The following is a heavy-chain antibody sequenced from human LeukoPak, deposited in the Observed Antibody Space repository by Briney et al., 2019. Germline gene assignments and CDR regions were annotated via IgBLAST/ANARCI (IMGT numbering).Heavy chain of an antibody. J-gene: IGHJ5*02. CDR1: GFTFSIYS. Sequence: GGSLRLSCAASGFTFSIYSMNWVRQAPGKGLEWVSSISSSSSYIYYADSVKGRFTISRDNAKNSLYLQMNSLRAEDTAVYYCARDASPHYYGSGASRLDPGGQGTLVTVSS. CDR3: ARDASPHYYGSGASRLDP. D-gene: IGHD3-10*01. V-gene: IGHV3-21*01. CDR2: ISSSSSYI.